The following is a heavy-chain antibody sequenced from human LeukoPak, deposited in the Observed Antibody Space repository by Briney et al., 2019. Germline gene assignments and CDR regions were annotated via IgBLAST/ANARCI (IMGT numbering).Heavy chain of an antibody. V-gene: IGHV4-59*12. D-gene: IGHD3-16*02. CDR2: IYYSGST. J-gene: IGHJ4*02. CDR1: GGSISSYY. Sequence: SETLSLTCTVSGGSISSYYWSWIRQPPGKGLEWIGYIYYSGSTNYNPSLKSRVTISVDTSKNQFSLKLSSVTAADTAVYYCARGGRIWGSYRYTDYWGQGTLVTVSS. CDR3: ARGGRIWGSYRYTDY.